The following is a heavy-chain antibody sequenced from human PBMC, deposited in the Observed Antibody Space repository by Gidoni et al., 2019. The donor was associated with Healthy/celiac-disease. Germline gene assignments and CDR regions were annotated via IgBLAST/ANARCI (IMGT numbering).Heavy chain of an antibody. CDR2: ISSSSIYI. D-gene: IGHD1-20*01. CDR3: ARDSITGTTRSAPTDAFDI. V-gene: IGHV3-21*01. CDR1: GFPYSSTS. J-gene: IGHJ3*02. Sequence: VQLVESGGGLVQPGGSLRLSCAASGFPYSSTSMHWVRPAPGQGLGWVSSISSSSIYIYYADSVKGRFTISRDNAKNSLYLQMNSLRAEDTAVYYCARDSITGTTRSAPTDAFDIWGQGTMVTVSS.